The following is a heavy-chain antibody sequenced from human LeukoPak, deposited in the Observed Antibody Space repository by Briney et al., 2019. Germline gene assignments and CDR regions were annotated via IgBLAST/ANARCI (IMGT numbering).Heavy chain of an antibody. J-gene: IGHJ4*02. V-gene: IGHV1-69*13. D-gene: IGHD5-18*01. CDR3: ARGSGSAMADYYFDY. CDR2: IIPIFDTA. CDR1: VGTFSSYA. Sequence: ASVKVSCKASVGTFSSYAISWVRQATGQGLEWMGGIIPIFDTANYAQKFHGRVTITADESTSTAYMELSSLRSEDTDVYYCARGSGSAMADYYFDYWGQGTLVTVSS.